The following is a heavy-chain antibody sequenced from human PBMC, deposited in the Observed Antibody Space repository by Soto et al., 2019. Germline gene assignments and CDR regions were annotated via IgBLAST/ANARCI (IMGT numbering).Heavy chain of an antibody. CDR3: AKDREVVVITHTTCFDY. CDR1: GFTFSSYA. J-gene: IGHJ4*02. CDR2: ISGSGGST. Sequence: GGSLRLSCAASGFTFSSYAMSWVRQAPGKGLEWVSAISGSGGSTYYADPVKGRFTISRDNSKNTLYLQMNSLRAEDTAVYYCAKDREVVVITHTTCFDYWGQGTLVTVSS. D-gene: IGHD3-22*01. V-gene: IGHV3-23*01.